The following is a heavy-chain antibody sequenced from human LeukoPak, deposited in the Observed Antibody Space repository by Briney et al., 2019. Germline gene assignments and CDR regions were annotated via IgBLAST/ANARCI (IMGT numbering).Heavy chain of an antibody. V-gene: IGHV3-30*04. CDR3: AKDLSGYDIFDY. CDR1: GFTFSSYA. J-gene: IGHJ4*02. CDR2: ISYDGSNK. D-gene: IGHD5-12*01. Sequence: GGSLRLSCAASGFTFSSYAMHWVRQAPGKGLEWVAVISYDGSNKYYADSVKGRFTISRDNSKNTLYLQMNSLRAEDTAVYYCAKDLSGYDIFDYWGQGTLVTVSS.